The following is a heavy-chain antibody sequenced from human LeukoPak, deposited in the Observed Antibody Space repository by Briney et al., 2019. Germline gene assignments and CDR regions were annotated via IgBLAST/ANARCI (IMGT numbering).Heavy chain of an antibody. CDR2: IKQDGSEK. V-gene: IGHV3-7*01. J-gene: IGHJ6*02. Sequence: GSLRLSCAASGFTFSSYWMSWVRQAPGKGLEWVANIKQDGSEKYYVDSVKGRFTISRDNAKNSLYLQMNSLRAEDTAVYYCAREVSIAAAGTLYYYGMDVWGQGTTVTVSS. CDR3: AREVSIAAAGTLYYYGMDV. CDR1: GFTFSSYW. D-gene: IGHD6-13*01.